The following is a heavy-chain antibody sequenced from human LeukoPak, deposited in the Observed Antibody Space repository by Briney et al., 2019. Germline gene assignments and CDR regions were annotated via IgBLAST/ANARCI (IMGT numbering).Heavy chain of an antibody. D-gene: IGHD3-22*01. Sequence: GGSLRLSCAASGFTFSSYTMNWVRQTPGKGLEWVSSISSSSSYIYYADSVKGRFTISRDNAKNSLYLQMNSLRAEDTAVYYGARDRGIVRDSSGYYNDYWGQGTLVTVSS. CDR3: ARDRGIVRDSSGYYNDY. V-gene: IGHV3-21*04. CDR1: GFTFSSYT. CDR2: ISSSSSYI. J-gene: IGHJ4*02.